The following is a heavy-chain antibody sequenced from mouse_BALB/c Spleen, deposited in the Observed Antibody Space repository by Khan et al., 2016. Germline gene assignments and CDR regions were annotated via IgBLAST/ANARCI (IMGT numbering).Heavy chain of an antibody. CDR1: GYTFTNYG. D-gene: IGHD1-1*01. Sequence: QIQLVQSGPELKKPGKTVKISCKASGYTFTNYGMNWVKQAPGKGLKWMGWINTYSGESTYADDFKGRFAFSLETSANTAYLQINNHKNEDTATYFCARYRYYYGSSRYFDAWGAGTTVTVSS. CDR3: ARYRYYYGSSRYFDA. J-gene: IGHJ1*01. CDR2: INTYSGES. V-gene: IGHV9-3-1*01.